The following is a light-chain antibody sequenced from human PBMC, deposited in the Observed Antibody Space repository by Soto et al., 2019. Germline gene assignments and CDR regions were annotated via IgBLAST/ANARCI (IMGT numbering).Light chain of an antibody. CDR1: QTISRF. CDR3: QQTYVSPPT. J-gene: IGKJ4*01. Sequence: DIQMTQSPSSLSASVGDKVTITCRAGQTISRFVNWYQHKPGKGPNLLIHAASSLQSGVPSRFSGSGSGTDFTLTISSLQPEDFATYYCQQTYVSPPTFGGGTKVEIK. V-gene: IGKV1-39*01. CDR2: AAS.